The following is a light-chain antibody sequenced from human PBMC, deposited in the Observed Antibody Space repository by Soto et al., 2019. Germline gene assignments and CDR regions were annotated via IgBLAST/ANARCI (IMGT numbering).Light chain of an antibody. CDR3: SSYTSSSTLPLYV. CDR1: SSEVGVYNY. Sequence: QSVLTQPASLSGSPGQSITISCTGTSSEVGVYNYVSWYQQHPGKAPKLMIYDVSNRPSGVSNRFSGSKSGNTASLTISGLQAEDEADYYCSSYTSSSTLPLYVFGTGTKVTVL. J-gene: IGLJ1*01. CDR2: DVS. V-gene: IGLV2-14*01.